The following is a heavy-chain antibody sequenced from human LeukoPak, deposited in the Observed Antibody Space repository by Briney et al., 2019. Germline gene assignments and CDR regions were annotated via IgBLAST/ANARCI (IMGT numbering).Heavy chain of an antibody. CDR2: ISGSGGST. CDR3: AKSYYGDSNYFDY. Sequence: GGSLRLSCAASGFTFSSYAMSWVRQAPGKGLEWVSAISGSGGSTYYAYSVKGRFTISRDNSKNTLYLQMNSLRAEDTAVYYCAKSYYGDSNYFDYWGQGTLVTVSS. V-gene: IGHV3-23*01. D-gene: IGHD4-17*01. J-gene: IGHJ4*02. CDR1: GFTFSSYA.